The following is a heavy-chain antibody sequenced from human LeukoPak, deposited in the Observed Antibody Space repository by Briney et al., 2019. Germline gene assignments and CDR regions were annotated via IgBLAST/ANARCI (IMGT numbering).Heavy chain of an antibody. CDR3: ARDGNDVMDY. D-gene: IGHD1-1*01. CDR2: ISGYNDNA. CDR1: GYIFTNYG. J-gene: IGHJ4*02. Sequence: VQVSCKASGYIFTNYGISWVRQAPGQGLEWVGWISGYNDNAHYAQKLQGRVTMTRETSTSTVYMELRSLSSDDTAIYYCARDGNDVMDYWGQGTLVTVSS. V-gene: IGHV1-18*01.